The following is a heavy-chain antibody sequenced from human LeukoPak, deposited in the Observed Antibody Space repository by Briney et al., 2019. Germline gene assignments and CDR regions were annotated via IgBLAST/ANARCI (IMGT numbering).Heavy chain of an antibody. CDR2: NSGGGGNT. V-gene: IGHV3-23*01. D-gene: IGHD5-18*01. CDR1: GFIFSSYG. CDR3: AKGGFSYGSRWFDT. J-gene: IGHJ5*02. Sequence: GGSLRLSCEASGFIFSSYGMSWVRQAPGKGLEWVSGNSGGGGNTGYGDSVKGRFTISRGDSKNTLYLQMTSLRADDTAFYYCAKGGFSYGSRWFDTWGQGTLVTVSS.